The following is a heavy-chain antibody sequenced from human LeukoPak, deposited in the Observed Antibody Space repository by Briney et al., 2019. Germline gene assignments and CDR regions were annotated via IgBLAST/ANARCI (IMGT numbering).Heavy chain of an antibody. Sequence: GRSLRLSCAASGFTFSSYAMHWVRQAPGKGLEWVAVISYDGSNKYYADSVKGRFTISRDNSKNTLYLQMNSLRAEDTAVYYCARGRGGSFDYWGQGTLVTVSS. CDR2: ISYDGSNK. V-gene: IGHV3-30*04. J-gene: IGHJ4*02. CDR3: ARGRGGSFDY. CDR1: GFTFSSYA. D-gene: IGHD3-16*01.